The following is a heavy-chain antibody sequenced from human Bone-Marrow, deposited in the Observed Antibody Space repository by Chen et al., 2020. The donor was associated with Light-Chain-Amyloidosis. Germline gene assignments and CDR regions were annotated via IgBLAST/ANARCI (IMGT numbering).Heavy chain of an antibody. CDR3: AREGHYYDSSGYYPGY. Sequence: QVQLVESGGGVVQPGRSLRLSCAASGYIFDDYGMHWVRQAPGKGLEWVAVIWNDGSNKIYADSGKGRVTISRDNSKNTLYLQMNSLRAEDTAVYYFAREGHYYDSSGYYPGYWGQGTLVTVSS. V-gene: IGHV3-33*01. D-gene: IGHD3-22*01. CDR1: GYIFDDYG. J-gene: IGHJ4*02. CDR2: IWNDGSNK.